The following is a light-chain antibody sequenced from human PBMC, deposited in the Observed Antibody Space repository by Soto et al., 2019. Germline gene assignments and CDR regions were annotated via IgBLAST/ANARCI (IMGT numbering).Light chain of an antibody. CDR1: QSLTINY. J-gene: IGKJ4*01. CDR3: QQYGNS. CDR2: AAS. Sequence: IVLTQSPGTLSLSPGDRATLYCRASQSLTINYIAWYQQKPGQAPRLLIYAASSRATDIPDRFSGSGSGTDFTLTISRLEPEDSAVYYCQQYGNSFGGGTKVEIK. V-gene: IGKV3-20*01.